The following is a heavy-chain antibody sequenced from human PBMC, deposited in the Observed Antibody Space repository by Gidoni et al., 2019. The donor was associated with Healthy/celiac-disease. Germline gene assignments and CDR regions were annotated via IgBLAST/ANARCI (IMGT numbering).Heavy chain of an antibody. CDR1: GFTFSDYY. Sequence: QVQLVESGGGLVKPGGSLRLAWAAAGFTFSDYYMSWIRQAPGKGLEFVSYISSSGSPIYYADSVKGRFTISRDNAKNSLYLQMNSLRAEDTAVYYCARATTYYYGSGYTYWGQGTLVTVSS. CDR3: ARATTYYYGSGYTY. V-gene: IGHV3-11*01. J-gene: IGHJ4*02. D-gene: IGHD3-10*01. CDR2: ISSSGSPI.